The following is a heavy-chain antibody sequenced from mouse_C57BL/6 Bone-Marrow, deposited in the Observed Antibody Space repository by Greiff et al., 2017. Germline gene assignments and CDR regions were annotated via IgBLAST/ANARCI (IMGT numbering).Heavy chain of an antibody. CDR2: INPYNGGT. Sequence: EVQLQQSGPVLVKPGASVKMSCKASGYTFTDYYMNWVKQSHGKSLEWIGVINPYNGGTSYNQKFKGKATLTVDKSSSTAYMELNSLTSEDSAVYDCSYYYGSSPYYYAMDYWGQGTSVTVSS. V-gene: IGHV1-19*01. CDR3: SYYYGSSPYYYAMDY. CDR1: GYTFTDYY. J-gene: IGHJ4*01. D-gene: IGHD1-1*01.